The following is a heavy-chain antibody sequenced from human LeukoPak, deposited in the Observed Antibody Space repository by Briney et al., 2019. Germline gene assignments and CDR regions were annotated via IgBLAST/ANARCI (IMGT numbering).Heavy chain of an antibody. D-gene: IGHD1-26*01. V-gene: IGHV3-74*01. Sequence: GGSLRLSCAASGFTFSNYAMYWVRQAPGKGLVWVSRISSDGSSIIYADSVRGRFTISRDIAKNTLYLQMNSLRAEDTAVYYCARAQMGAPTDYWGQGTLVTVSS. J-gene: IGHJ4*02. CDR1: GFTFSNYA. CDR3: ARAQMGAPTDY. CDR2: ISSDGSSI.